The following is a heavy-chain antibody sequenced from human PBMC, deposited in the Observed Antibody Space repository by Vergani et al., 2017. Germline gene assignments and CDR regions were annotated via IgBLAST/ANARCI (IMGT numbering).Heavy chain of an antibody. V-gene: IGHV4-4*07. D-gene: IGHD2-2*01. CDR3: ARSYCSSTSCRSPDYYYYMDV. CDR2: IYTSGST. J-gene: IGHJ6*03. Sequence: QVQLQESGPGLVKPSETLYLTCTVSGGSISSYYWSWIRQPAGKGLEWIGRIYTSGSTNYNPSLKSRVTMSVDTSKNQFSLKLSSVTAADTAVYYCARSYCSSTSCRSPDYYYYMDVWGKGTTVTVSS. CDR1: GGSISSYY.